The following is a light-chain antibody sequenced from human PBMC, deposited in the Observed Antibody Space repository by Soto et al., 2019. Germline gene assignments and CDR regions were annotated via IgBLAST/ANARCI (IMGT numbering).Light chain of an antibody. J-gene: IGKJ1*01. V-gene: IGKV1-12*01. Sequence: DIQMTQSPSSVSASVGDRVTITCRASQDISSWLAWYQQKPGKAPKLLIYAASNLQSGVPSRFSGSGSGTDLTLTISSLQPEDFATYYCQQANNFPPWTFGQGTKVEIK. CDR2: AAS. CDR3: QQANNFPPWT. CDR1: QDISSW.